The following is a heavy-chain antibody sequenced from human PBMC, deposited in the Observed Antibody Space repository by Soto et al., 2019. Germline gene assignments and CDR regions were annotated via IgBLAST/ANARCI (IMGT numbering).Heavy chain of an antibody. J-gene: IGHJ5*02. CDR1: GFTFSSYA. CDR2: ISGSGGST. Sequence: GGSLRLSCAASGFTFSSYAMSWVRQAPGKGLEWVSAISGSGGSTYYADSVKGRFTISRDNSKNTLYLQMNSLRAEDTAVYYCAKADCSSTSCYGNWFDPWGQGTLVTVSS. D-gene: IGHD2-2*01. V-gene: IGHV3-23*01. CDR3: AKADCSSTSCYGNWFDP.